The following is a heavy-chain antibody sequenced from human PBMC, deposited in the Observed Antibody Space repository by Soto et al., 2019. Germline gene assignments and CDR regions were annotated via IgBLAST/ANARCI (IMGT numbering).Heavy chain of an antibody. CDR2: IIPFIGTA. Sequence: SVKVSCKASGGTFSSYAISWVRQAPGQGLEWMGRIIPFIGTANYAQKFQGRVTITADESTXXXXXELTSLRSEDTAVYYCARVVMTTVPASYYYGMDAWGQGTTVTVSS. V-gene: IGHV1-69*11. CDR1: GGTFSSYA. J-gene: IGHJ6*02. CDR3: ARVVMTTVPASYYYGMDA. D-gene: IGHD4-4*01.